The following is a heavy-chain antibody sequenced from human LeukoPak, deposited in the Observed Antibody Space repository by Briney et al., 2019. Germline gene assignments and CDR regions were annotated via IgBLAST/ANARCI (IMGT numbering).Heavy chain of an antibody. CDR3: ARDLGYCSGGRCDDS. CDR1: GGSVSSGSYY. J-gene: IGHJ4*02. V-gene: IGHV4-61*01. CDR2: IHYSGST. D-gene: IGHD2-15*01. Sequence: PSETLSLTCTVSGGSVSSGSYYWSWIRQPPGRGLEWIGYIHYSGSTNYNPSLKTRVTISVDTSKNQFSLKLSSVTAADTAVYYCARDLGYCSGGRCDDSWGQGTLVTVSS.